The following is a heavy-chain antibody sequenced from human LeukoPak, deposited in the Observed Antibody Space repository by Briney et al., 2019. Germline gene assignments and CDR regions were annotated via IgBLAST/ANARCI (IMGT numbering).Heavy chain of an antibody. CDR1: GFTFSSYW. Sequence: PGGSLRLSCAASGFTFSSYWMHWVRQVPGKGLVWVSRINSDGTDTTYADSVKGRFIISRDNVKSSLYLQMNSLRAEDTAVYYCARGGGDSWGQGTLVTVSS. CDR3: ARGGGDS. J-gene: IGHJ4*02. V-gene: IGHV3-74*01. CDR2: INSDGTDT. D-gene: IGHD3-3*01.